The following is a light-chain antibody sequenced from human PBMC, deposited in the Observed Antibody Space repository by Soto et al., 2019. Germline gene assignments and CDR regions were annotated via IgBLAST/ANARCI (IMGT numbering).Light chain of an antibody. Sequence: QSVLTQPPSVSAAPGQKVTISCSESSSKIGNNYISWYQQLPGTAPKLLIYDNDKRPSGIPDRFSGSESGTSATLGITGLQTGDEADYFCGTWGSSLNDYLFGNGTKVTVL. CDR2: DND. J-gene: IGLJ1*01. CDR3: GTWGSSLNDYL. V-gene: IGLV1-51*01. CDR1: SSKIGNNY.